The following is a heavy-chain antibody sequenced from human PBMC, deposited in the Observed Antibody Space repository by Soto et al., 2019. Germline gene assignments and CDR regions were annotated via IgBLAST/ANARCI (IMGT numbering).Heavy chain of an antibody. CDR2: IIPIFGTA. CDR1: GGTFSSYA. D-gene: IGHD4-17*01. CDR3: ARADYGGNSYYYYGMDV. V-gene: IGHV1-69*06. Sequence: SVKVSCKXSGGTFSSYAISWVRQAPGQGLEWMGGIIPIFGTANYAQKFQGRVTITADKSTSTAYMELSSLRSEDTAVYYCARADYGGNSYYYYGMDVWGQGTTVTVS. J-gene: IGHJ6*02.